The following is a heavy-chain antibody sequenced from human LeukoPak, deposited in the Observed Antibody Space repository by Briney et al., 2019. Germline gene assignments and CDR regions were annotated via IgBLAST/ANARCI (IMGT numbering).Heavy chain of an antibody. V-gene: IGHV3-30*18. J-gene: IGHJ4*02. Sequence: GGSLRLSCAASGFTFNNYGIHYVRQAPGKGLECVAVISDDGRHKNYADSVKGRFTISRDNSNNTLYLQMNSLRVEDTGVYYCAKDRETTASGTFDYWGQGTLVTVSS. D-gene: IGHD6-13*01. CDR3: AKDRETTASGTFDY. CDR2: ISDDGRHK. CDR1: GFTFNNYG.